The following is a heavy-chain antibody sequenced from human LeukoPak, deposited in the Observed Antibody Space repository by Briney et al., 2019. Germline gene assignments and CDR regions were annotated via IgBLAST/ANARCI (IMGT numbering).Heavy chain of an antibody. CDR3: ARASFGAVGALDY. J-gene: IGHJ4*02. Sequence: SQTLSLTCTVSGGSISSGGYYWSWIRQHPGKGLEWIGYIYYSGSTYYNPSLKSRVTISVDTSKNQFSLKLSSVTAADTAVYYCARASFGAVGALDYWGQGTLVTVSS. D-gene: IGHD1-26*01. V-gene: IGHV4-31*03. CDR1: GGSISSGGYY. CDR2: IYYSGST.